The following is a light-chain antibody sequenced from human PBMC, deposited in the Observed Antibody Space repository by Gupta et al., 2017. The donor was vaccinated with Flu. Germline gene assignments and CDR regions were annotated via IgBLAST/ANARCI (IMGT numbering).Light chain of an antibody. CDR3: RQSLQTPST. Sequence: VMTQSPLSLPVTPGEPASISCRSSQSLLHSNGYNYLDWYLQKPGQSPQLLIYLGSNRASGVPDRFSGSGSGTDFTLKISRVEAEDVGVYYCRQSLQTPSTFGQGTKVEIK. CDR2: LGS. V-gene: IGKV2-28*01. J-gene: IGKJ2*01. CDR1: QSLLHSNGYNY.